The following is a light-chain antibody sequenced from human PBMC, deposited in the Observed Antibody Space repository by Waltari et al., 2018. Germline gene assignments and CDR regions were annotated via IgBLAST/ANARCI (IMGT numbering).Light chain of an antibody. CDR3: CSYAGLNIWL. J-gene: IGLJ3*02. Sequence: QSARTQPAPVSGSPGQSTTIPRPDISSEVGSYKFVSWYQQHPGKAPKLMIYEGYKRPSGVSNRFSGSKSGNTASLTISGLQAEDEADYYCCSYAGLNIWLFGGGTKLTVL. V-gene: IGLV2-23*01. CDR2: EGY. CDR1: SSEVGSYKF.